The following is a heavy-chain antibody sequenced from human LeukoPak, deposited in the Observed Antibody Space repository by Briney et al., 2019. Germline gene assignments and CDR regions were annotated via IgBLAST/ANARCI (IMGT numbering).Heavy chain of an antibody. CDR1: GFTFSSYS. CDR3: ARDRRRGFYGDYHN. CDR2: ISSSSSYI. Sequence: GGSLRLSCAASGFTFSSYSMNWVRQAPGKGLEWVSSISSSSSYIYYADSVKGRFTISRDNAKNSLYLQMNSLRAEDTAVYYCARDRRRGFYGDYHNWGQGTLVTVSS. J-gene: IGHJ4*02. D-gene: IGHD4-17*01. V-gene: IGHV3-21*01.